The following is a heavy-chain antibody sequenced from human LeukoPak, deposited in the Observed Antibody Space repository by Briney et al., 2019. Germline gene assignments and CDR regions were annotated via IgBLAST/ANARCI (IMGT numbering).Heavy chain of an antibody. CDR3: ATMVRGVNPSPDAFDI. CDR2: IYCSGST. CDR1: GGSISSGGYY. V-gene: IGHV4-31*03. D-gene: IGHD3-10*01. J-gene: IGHJ3*02. Sequence: SETLSLTCTVSGGSISSGGYYWSWIRQHPGKGLEWIGYIYCSGSTYYNPSLKSRVTISVDTSKNQFSLKLSSVTAADTAVYYCATMVRGVNPSPDAFDIWGQGTMVTVSS.